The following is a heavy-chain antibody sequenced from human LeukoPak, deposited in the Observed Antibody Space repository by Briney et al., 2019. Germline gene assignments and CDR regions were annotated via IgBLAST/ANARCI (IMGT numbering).Heavy chain of an antibody. D-gene: IGHD6-19*01. Sequence: GGSLRLSCAASGFIFSDYAINWVRQAPGKGLEWLSFVSGKSRAIYYADSVKGRFTISRDNAKESVYLHMSSLRAEDTAVYYCAKVGRSGWPLDNWGQGTLVTVSS. J-gene: IGHJ4*02. CDR2: VSGKSRAI. CDR1: GFIFSDYA. CDR3: AKVGRSGWPLDN. V-gene: IGHV3-48*04.